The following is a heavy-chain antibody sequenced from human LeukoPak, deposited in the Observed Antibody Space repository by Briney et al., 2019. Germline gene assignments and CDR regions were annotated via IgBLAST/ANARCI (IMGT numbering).Heavy chain of an antibody. Sequence: GGSLRLSCAASGFSFSSYGMSWVRQAPGKGLEWVSSISASGGSTYYADSVKGHFTISRDNSKNTLYLQMNSLRAEDTAVYYCAIGGAHWAFDYWGQGTLVTVSS. J-gene: IGHJ4*02. V-gene: IGHV3-23*01. CDR1: GFSFSSYG. D-gene: IGHD7-27*01. CDR2: ISASGGST. CDR3: AIGGAHWAFDY.